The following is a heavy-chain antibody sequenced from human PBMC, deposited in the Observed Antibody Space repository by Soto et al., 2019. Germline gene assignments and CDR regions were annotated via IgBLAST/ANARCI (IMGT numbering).Heavy chain of an antibody. J-gene: IGHJ5*02. V-gene: IGHV4-61*01. CDR3: ARGLDIVLMVYAIPEWFDP. D-gene: IGHD2-8*01. Sequence: PSETLSLTCTVSGGSVSSGSYYWSWIRQPPGKGLEWIGYIYYSGSTNYNPSLKSRVTISVDTSKNQFSLKLSSVTAADTAVYYCARGLDIVLMVYAIPEWFDPWGQGTLVTVSS. CDR1: GGSVSSGSYY. CDR2: IYYSGST.